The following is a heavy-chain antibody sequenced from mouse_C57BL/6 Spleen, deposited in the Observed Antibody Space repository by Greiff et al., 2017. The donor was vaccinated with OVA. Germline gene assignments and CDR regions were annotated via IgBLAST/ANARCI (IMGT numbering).Heavy chain of an antibody. D-gene: IGHD1-1*01. V-gene: IGHV1-26*01. J-gene: IGHJ4*01. CDR1: GYTFTDYY. Sequence: EVQLQQSGPELVKPGASVKISCKASGYTFTDYYMNWVKPSHGKSLEWIGDINPYNGGTSFNQKFKGKATLTVDNSSSTAYMELRSLTSEDSAVYYCARFSGSSYLYAMDDWGQGTSVTVSS. CDR3: ARFSGSSYLYAMDD. CDR2: INPYNGGT.